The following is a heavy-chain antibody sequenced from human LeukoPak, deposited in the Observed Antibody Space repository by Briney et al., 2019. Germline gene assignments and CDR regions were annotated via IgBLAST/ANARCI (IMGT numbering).Heavy chain of an antibody. CDR2: ISGSGGST. CDR1: GFTVSSSY. V-gene: IGHV3-23*01. D-gene: IGHD3-22*01. Sequence: RPGGSLRLSCAASGFTVSSSYMSWVRQAPGKGLEWVSAISGSGGSTYYADSVKGRFTISRDNSKNTLYLQMNSLRAEDTAVYYCAKVLSSMTHAFDIWGQGTMVTVSS. J-gene: IGHJ3*02. CDR3: AKVLSSMTHAFDI.